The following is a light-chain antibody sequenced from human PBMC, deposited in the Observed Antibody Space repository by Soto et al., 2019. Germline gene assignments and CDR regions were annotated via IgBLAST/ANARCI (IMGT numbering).Light chain of an antibody. J-gene: IGKJ1*01. CDR1: QDIRND. Sequence: DIQMTQSPSSLSASVGDRVTITCRARQDIRNDLACYQQKPGKAPKRLIFAASSLKSGVPSRYTGSGSWTEFTLTIRSLQPEHFATYSCLQHQSYPRTFGQGTKVQVK. CDR2: AAS. CDR3: LQHQSYPRT. V-gene: IGKV1-17*01.